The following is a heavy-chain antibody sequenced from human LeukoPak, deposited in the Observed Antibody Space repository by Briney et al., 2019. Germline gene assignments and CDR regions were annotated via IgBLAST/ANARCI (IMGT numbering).Heavy chain of an antibody. CDR3: ARGPTYYYDSSGCYSLDY. Sequence: GASLKVSCKASGGTFSSYAISWARQAPGQGLEWMGGIIPIFGTANYAQKFQGRVTITADESTSTAYMELSSLRSEDTAVYYCARGPTYYYDSSGCYSLDYWGQGTLVTVSS. D-gene: IGHD3-22*01. CDR1: GGTFSSYA. V-gene: IGHV1-69*13. J-gene: IGHJ4*02. CDR2: IIPIFGTA.